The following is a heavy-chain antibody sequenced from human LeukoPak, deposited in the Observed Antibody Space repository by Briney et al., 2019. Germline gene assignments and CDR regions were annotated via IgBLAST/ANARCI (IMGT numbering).Heavy chain of an antibody. CDR3: ARGSYDYSNYEGDYYYYMDV. D-gene: IGHD4-11*01. J-gene: IGHJ6*03. CDR1: GFTVSSNY. Sequence: GGSLRLSCAASGFTVSSNYMSWVRQAPGKGLEWVSVIYSGGSTYYADSVKGRFTISRDNSKNTLYLQMNSLRAEDTAVYYCARGSYDYSNYEGDYYYYMDVWGKGTTVTVSS. V-gene: IGHV3-53*01. CDR2: IYSGGST.